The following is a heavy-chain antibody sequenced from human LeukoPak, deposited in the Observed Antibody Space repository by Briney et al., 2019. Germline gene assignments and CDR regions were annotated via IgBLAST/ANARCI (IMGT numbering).Heavy chain of an antibody. CDR3: AKDPSAQWFGQAGWFDP. CDR1: GFTFSSYG. CDR2: ISYDGSNK. D-gene: IGHD3-10*01. Sequence: GRSLRLSCAASGFTFSSYGMHWVRQAPGKGLEWVAVISYDGSNKYYADSVKGRFTIYRDNSKNTLYLQMNSLRAEDTAVYYCAKDPSAQWFGQAGWFDPWGQGTLVTVSS. V-gene: IGHV3-30*18. J-gene: IGHJ5*02.